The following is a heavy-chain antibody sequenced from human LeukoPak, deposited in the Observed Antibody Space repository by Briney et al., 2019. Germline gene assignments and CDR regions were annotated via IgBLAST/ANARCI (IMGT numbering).Heavy chain of an antibody. V-gene: IGHV1-2*04. CDR3: ARDLGGYCSSTSCYRGGDY. CDR2: INPNSGGT. Sequence: ASVKVSCKASGYTFTAYYMHWVRQAPGQGLEWMGWINPNSGGTNYAQKFQGWVTMTRDTSISTAYMELSRLRSDDTAVYYCARDLGGYCSSTSCYRGGDYWGQGTLVTVSS. J-gene: IGHJ4*02. D-gene: IGHD2-2*02. CDR1: GYTFTAYY.